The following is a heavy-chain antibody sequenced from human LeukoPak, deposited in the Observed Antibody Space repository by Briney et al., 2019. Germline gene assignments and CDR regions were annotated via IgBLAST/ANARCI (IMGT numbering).Heavy chain of an antibody. V-gene: IGHV3-23*01. CDR2: ISGSGGST. CDR1: GFTFSSYW. D-gene: IGHD6-13*01. Sequence: GGSLRLSCAASGFTFSSYWMSWVRQAPGKGLEWVSAISGSGGSTYYADSVKGRFTISRDNSKNTLYLQMNSLGAEDTAVYYCASSPLYSSSWPFDYWGQGTLVTVSS. CDR3: ASSPLYSSSWPFDY. J-gene: IGHJ4*02.